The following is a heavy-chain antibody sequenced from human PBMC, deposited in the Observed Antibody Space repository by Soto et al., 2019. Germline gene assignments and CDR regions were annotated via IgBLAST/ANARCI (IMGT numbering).Heavy chain of an antibody. CDR3: ASLPDRGIAAAGTRYYFDY. D-gene: IGHD6-13*01. J-gene: IGHJ4*02. V-gene: IGHV5-10-1*01. CDR1: GYSFTSYW. CDR2: IDPSDSYT. Sequence: GESLKISCTGSGYSFTSYWISWVRQMPGKGLEWMGRIDPSDSYTNYSPSFQGHFTISADKAISTAYLQGSSLKASDTAMYYCASLPDRGIAAAGTRYYFDYWGQGTLVTVSS.